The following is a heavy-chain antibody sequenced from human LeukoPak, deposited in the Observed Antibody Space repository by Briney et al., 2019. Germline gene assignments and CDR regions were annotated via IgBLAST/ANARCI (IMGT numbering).Heavy chain of an antibody. J-gene: IGHJ4*02. D-gene: IGHD2-21*02. Sequence: GASVKVSCEASGYTFTSYDINWVRQATGQGLEWMGWMNPNSGNTGYAQKFQGRVTMTRYTSISTAYMELSSLRSDDTAVYYCAVPGVPNSGDPKGRRLLYWGQGTLVPVSS. CDR3: AVPGVPNSGDPKGRRLLY. CDR1: GYTFTSYD. V-gene: IGHV1-8*01. CDR2: MNPNSGNT.